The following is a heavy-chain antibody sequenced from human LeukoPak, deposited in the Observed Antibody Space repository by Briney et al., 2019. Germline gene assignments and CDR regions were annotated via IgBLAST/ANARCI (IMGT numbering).Heavy chain of an antibody. D-gene: IGHD3-22*01. V-gene: IGHV4-59*01. J-gene: IGHJ4*02. CDR2: IYDSGST. Sequence: SETLSLTCTVSGGSISSYYWSWIRQPPRKGLEWIGNIYDSGSTNYNPSLKSRLTISVDTSKNQCSLKLSSVTAADTAVYYCARQSISGSSLSYFDYWGQGTLVNVSS. CDR1: GGSISSYY. CDR3: ARQSISGSSLSYFDY.